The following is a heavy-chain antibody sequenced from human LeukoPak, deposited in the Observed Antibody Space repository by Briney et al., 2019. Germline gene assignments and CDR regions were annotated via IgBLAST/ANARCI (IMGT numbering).Heavy chain of an antibody. CDR3: AREYKAYPVYAIGSAFDI. D-gene: IGHD2-8*01. CDR1: GYTFTGYY. Sequence: GASVKVSCKASGYTFTGYYMHWVRQAPGQGLEWMGWINPNSGGTNYAQKFQGRVTMTRDTSISTAYMELSRLRSDDTAVYYCAREYKAYPVYAIGSAFDIWGQGTMVTVSS. CDR2: INPNSGGT. V-gene: IGHV1-2*02. J-gene: IGHJ3*02.